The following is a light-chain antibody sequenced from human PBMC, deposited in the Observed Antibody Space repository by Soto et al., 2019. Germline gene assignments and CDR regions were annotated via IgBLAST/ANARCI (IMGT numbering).Light chain of an antibody. CDR2: DVS. Sequence: QSALTQPASMSESPGQSITISCTGTSSDVGGYNYVSWYQQHPGKAPKLMIYDVSNRPSGVSSRFSGSKSGNTAYLTISGLQAEDEADYYCSSYASSNTQLFGGGTKVTVL. J-gene: IGLJ2*01. V-gene: IGLV2-14*01. CDR3: SSYASSNTQL. CDR1: SSDVGGYNY.